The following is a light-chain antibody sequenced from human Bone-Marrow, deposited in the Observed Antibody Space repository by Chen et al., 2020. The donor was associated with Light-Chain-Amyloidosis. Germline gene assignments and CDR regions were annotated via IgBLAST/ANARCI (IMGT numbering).Light chain of an antibody. J-gene: IGLJ3*02. CDR2: DDS. CDR3: QVWDRSSDRPV. Sequence: SYVLTQPSSVSVAPGQTATIACGGNNIGSTSVHWYQQTPGQAPLLVVYDDSDRPSGIPERLSGSKSGNTATLTISRVEARDEADYYCQVWDRSSDRPVFGGGTKLTV. V-gene: IGLV3-21*02. CDR1: NIGSTS.